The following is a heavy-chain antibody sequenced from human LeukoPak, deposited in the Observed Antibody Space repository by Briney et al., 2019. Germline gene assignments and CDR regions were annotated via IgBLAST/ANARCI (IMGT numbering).Heavy chain of an antibody. V-gene: IGHV4-39*07. J-gene: IGHJ6*02. CDR2: IYYSGST. D-gene: IGHD6-19*01. CDR1: GGSISSSSYF. CDR3: ARGRLAVAGTSYYYYGMDV. Sequence: SETLSLTCTVSGGSISSSSYFWGWIRQPPGKGLEWIGSIYYSGSTHYNPSLKSRVTISVDTSKNQFSLKLSSVTAADTAVYYCARGRLAVAGTSYYYYGMDVWGQGTTVTVSS.